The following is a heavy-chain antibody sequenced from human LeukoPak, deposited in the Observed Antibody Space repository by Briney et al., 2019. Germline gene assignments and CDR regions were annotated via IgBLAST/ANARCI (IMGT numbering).Heavy chain of an antibody. CDR1: GCSFSTHW. V-gene: IGHV5-51*01. D-gene: IGHD5-12*01. CDR3: ARNRLRGSDAFDI. CDR2: IYPGDSDT. J-gene: IGHJ3*02. Sequence: GESLKISCKGSGCSFSTHWIGWARQMPGKGLEWMGIIYPGDSDTRYSPSFQGQVTISADKSISTAYLQWSSLKASDTAMYYCARNRLRGSDAFDIWGQGTMVTVSS.